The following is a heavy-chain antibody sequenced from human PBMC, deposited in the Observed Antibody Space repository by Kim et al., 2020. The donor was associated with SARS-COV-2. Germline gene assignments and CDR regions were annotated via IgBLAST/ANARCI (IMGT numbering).Heavy chain of an antibody. CDR1: GFTFSSYA. CDR3: ARSWYSSSSGYFDY. J-gene: IGHJ4*02. CDR2: ISYDGSNK. V-gene: IGHV3-30*04. D-gene: IGHD6-6*01. Sequence: GGSLRLSCAASGFTFSSYAMHWVRQAPGKGLEWVAVISYDGSNKYYADSVKGRFTISRDNSKNTLYLQMNSLRAEDTAVYYCARSWYSSSSGYFDYWGQGTLVTVSS.